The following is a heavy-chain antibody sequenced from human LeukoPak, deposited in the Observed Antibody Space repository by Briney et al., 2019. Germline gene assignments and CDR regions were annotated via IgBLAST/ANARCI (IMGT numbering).Heavy chain of an antibody. CDR1: GGSIGSYY. V-gene: IGHV4-59*01. J-gene: IGHJ4*02. D-gene: IGHD1-7*01. CDR3: ARVPPGTSHFDY. Sequence: SETLSLTCTVSGGSIGSYYWSWIRQPPGKGLEWIGYIYYSGSTNYNPSLKSRVTISVDTSKNQFSLKLSSVTAADTAVYYCARVPPGTSHFDYWGQGTLVTVSS. CDR2: IYYSGST.